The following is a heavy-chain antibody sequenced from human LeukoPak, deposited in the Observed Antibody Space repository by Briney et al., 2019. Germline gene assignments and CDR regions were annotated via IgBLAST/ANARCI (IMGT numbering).Heavy chain of an antibody. D-gene: IGHD6-6*01. J-gene: IGHJ4*02. Sequence: GGSLRLSCAASGFTFNTYAMSWVRQAPWERLQWVSGISDSGGNTYYADSARGRFTISRDNSKNTLYLQMNSLRAEDTAVYYCARHRSSWLIDYWGQGTLVTVSS. CDR3: ARHRSSWLIDY. V-gene: IGHV3-23*01. CDR1: GFTFNTYA. CDR2: ISDSGGNT.